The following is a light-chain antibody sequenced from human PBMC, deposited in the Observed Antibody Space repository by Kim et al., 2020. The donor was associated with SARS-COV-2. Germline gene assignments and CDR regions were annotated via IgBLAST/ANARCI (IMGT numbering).Light chain of an antibody. J-gene: IGLJ1*01. Sequence: QSALTQPASVSGSPGQSITISCTGTSRDVGGYNYDSWYQQHPGKAPKLMIYDVSKRPSGVSNRFSGSKSGNTASLTISGLQAEDEADYYCSSYTSSSPLYVFGTGTKV. CDR1: SRDVGGYNY. V-gene: IGLV2-14*01. CDR2: DVS. CDR3: SSYTSSSPLYV.